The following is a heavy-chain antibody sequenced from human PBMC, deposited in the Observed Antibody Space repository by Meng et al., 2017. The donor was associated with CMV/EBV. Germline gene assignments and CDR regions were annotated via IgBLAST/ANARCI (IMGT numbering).Heavy chain of an antibody. V-gene: IGHV3-74*01. CDR1: RFTFSSYW. J-gene: IGHJ4*02. Sequence: GGSLRLSCAASRFTFSSYWMHWVRQAPGKGLVWVSRINSDGSSTSYADSVKGRFTISRDNAKNTLYLQMNSLRAEDTAVYYCARALPLAPVGYYFDYWGQGTLVTVSS. D-gene: IGHD3-10*01. CDR3: ARALPLAPVGYYFDY. CDR2: INSDGSST.